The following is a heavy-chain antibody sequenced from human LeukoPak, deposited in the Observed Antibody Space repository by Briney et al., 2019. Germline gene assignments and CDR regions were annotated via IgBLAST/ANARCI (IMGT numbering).Heavy chain of an antibody. CDR1: GFTFSSYA. CDR2: ISASGGST. V-gene: IGHV3-23*01. CDR3: AKGIGGGYSSGSAFDY. Sequence: GGSLRLSCAASGFTFSSYALNWVRQAPGMGLEWVPSISASGGSTYYADSVKGRFTISRDTSKNTLYLQMNSVRLEDTAVYYCAKGIGGGYSSGSAFDYWGHGTLVTVSS. J-gene: IGHJ4*01. D-gene: IGHD6-19*01.